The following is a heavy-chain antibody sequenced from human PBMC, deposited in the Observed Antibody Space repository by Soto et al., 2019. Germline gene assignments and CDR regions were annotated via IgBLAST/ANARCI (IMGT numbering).Heavy chain of an antibody. V-gene: IGHV3-66*01. J-gene: IGHJ4*02. D-gene: IGHD3-9*01. CDR2: IYAGGNT. Sequence: GGSLGLSCVASGVSVRSKEVSWVRQAPGKGLEWVSVIYAGGNTHYADSVEGRFTISRDNSKNTLYLQMNSLRAEDTAVYYCAKTQNDILDYWGQGTLVTVSS. CDR1: GVSVRSKE. CDR3: AKTQNDILDY.